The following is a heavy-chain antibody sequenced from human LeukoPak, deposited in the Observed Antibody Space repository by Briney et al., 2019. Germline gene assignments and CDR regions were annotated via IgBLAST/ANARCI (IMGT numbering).Heavy chain of an antibody. CDR2: ISSSGSST. V-gene: IGHV3-23*01. CDR3: ARRATGSSSLFYYYMDV. J-gene: IGHJ6*03. D-gene: IGHD1-26*01. Sequence: PGGSLRLSCVASGFTFSNYAMSWVRQAPGKGLERVSGISSSGSSTFFADHVKGRFTIARDNAKSSLYLQMNTLQAEDTAVYYCARRATGSSSLFYYYMDVWGKGTTVSVSS. CDR1: GFTFSNYA.